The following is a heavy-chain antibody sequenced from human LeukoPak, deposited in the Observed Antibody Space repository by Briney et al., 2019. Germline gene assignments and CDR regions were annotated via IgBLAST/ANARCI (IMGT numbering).Heavy chain of an antibody. D-gene: IGHD2-2*01. Sequence: ASVKVSCTAAGYTFTSHGFIWLRQAPGQGLEWMGWITVNNGYTKYAQELQGRVTMTTDTSTSTAYMELRSLRSDDTAVYYCAKVHCISTNCNHIWTYFDYWGQGTLVTVSS. CDR2: ITVNNGYT. CDR3: AKVHCISTNCNHIWTYFDY. V-gene: IGHV1-18*01. J-gene: IGHJ4*02. CDR1: GYTFTSHG.